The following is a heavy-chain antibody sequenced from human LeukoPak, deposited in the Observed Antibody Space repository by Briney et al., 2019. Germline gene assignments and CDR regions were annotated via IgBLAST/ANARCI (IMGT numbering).Heavy chain of an antibody. CDR2: ISYDGSNK. V-gene: IGHV3-30*18. D-gene: IGHD6-13*01. J-gene: IGHJ6*02. CDR3: AKGGIAAAGTTREDYYYYGMDV. CDR1: GFTFSSYG. Sequence: GGSLRLSCALSGFTFSSYGMHWVRQAPGKGLEWVAVISYDGSNKYYADSVKGRFTISRDNSKNTLYLQMNSLRSEDTAVYYCAKGGIAAAGTTREDYYYYGMDVWGQGTTVTVSS.